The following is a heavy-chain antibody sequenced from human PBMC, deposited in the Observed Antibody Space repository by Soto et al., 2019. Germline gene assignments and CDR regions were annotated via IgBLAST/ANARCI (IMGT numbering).Heavy chain of an antibody. CDR1: GFTFSSYA. J-gene: IGHJ4*02. V-gene: IGHV3-23*01. CDR2: ISGSGDRT. Sequence: EVQLLESGGGLVQPGGSLSLSCAASGFTFSSYAMSWVRQAPGKGLEWVSAISGSGDRTYYADSVKGRFTISRHNSRNTLYMQMNSLRGEDTAVYFCAKMNGPPHWGQGTLVTVSS. D-gene: IGHD2-8*01. CDR3: AKMNGPPH.